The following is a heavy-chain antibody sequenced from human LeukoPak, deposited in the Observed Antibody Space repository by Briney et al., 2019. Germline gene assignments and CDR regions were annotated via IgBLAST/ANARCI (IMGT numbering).Heavy chain of an antibody. Sequence: SETLSLTCTVSGDSISNFYWSWIRQPAGKGLEWIGRTYSSGSANYNPSLKSRVTMSVDTSKNQFSLKLSSVTAADTAVYYCARDARGYGDYPGYYYGMDVWGQGTTVTVSS. CDR1: GDSISNFY. CDR2: TYSSGSA. D-gene: IGHD4-17*01. CDR3: ARDARGYGDYPGYYYGMDV. J-gene: IGHJ6*02. V-gene: IGHV4-4*07.